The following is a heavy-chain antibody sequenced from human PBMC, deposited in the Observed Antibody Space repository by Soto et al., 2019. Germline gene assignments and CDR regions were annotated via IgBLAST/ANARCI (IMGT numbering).Heavy chain of an antibody. J-gene: IGHJ4*02. D-gene: IGHD2-15*01. Sequence: VQLLESGGGLVQPGGSLRLSCAASGFTFSSYAMGWVRQAPGKGLEWVSGIDGSGGDKSFADSVKGRFTISRDNSQNMLYLHMYGLRAEDTARYYCAKEIVAAAYAETSPFDFWGQGTLVTVSS. CDR3: AKEIVAAAYAETSPFDF. CDR2: IDGSGGDK. V-gene: IGHV3-23*01. CDR1: GFTFSSYA.